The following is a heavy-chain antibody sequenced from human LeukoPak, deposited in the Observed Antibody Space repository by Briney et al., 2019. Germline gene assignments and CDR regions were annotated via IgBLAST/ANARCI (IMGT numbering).Heavy chain of an antibody. D-gene: IGHD6-13*01. V-gene: IGHV3-66*01. CDR2: ISSAGTT. Sequence: GGSLRLSCAASGFTVSSSYMSWVREAPGKGLEWVSIISSAGTTYYADSVKGRFTISRDNSKNTVYLQVNSLRDEDTAVYYCARDLEAANTYYFDYWGQGTMVTVSS. CDR1: GFTVSSSY. J-gene: IGHJ4*02. CDR3: ARDLEAANTYYFDY.